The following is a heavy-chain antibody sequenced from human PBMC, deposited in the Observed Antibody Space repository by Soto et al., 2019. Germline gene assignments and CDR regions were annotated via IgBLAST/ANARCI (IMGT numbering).Heavy chain of an antibody. J-gene: IGHJ4*02. CDR2: TYYTGYS. V-gene: IGHV4-59*01. CDR3: ARGRSITMLRGLNRYFDY. Sequence: SETLSLTCTVSGDFISSFYWSWIRQAPGKGLEHIGYTYYTGYSNYNPSLKSRVAMSLDTSKNQFSLRLSSVTAADTAVYFCARGRSITMLRGLNRYFDYWCQGALVTVSS. CDR1: GDFISSFY. D-gene: IGHD3-10*01.